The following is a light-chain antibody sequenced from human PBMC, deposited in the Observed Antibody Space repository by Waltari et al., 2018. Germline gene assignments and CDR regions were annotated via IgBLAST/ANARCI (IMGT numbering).Light chain of an antibody. Sequence: DLVMTLSPRSLPVTPGEPASISCRSSQSLLHSNGYNYLDWYLQKPGQSPQILIYLGSNRASGVPDRFSGSGSGTDFTLKISRVEAEDAGVYYCMEALQSVTFGQGTRLEIK. V-gene: IGKV2-28*01. CDR1: QSLLHSNGYNY. CDR2: LGS. J-gene: IGKJ5*01. CDR3: MEALQSVT.